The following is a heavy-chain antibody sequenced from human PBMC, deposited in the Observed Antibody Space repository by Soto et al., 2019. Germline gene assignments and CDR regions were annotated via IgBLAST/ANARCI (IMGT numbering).Heavy chain of an antibody. J-gene: IGHJ4*02. D-gene: IGHD3-22*01. CDR3: ATKRPYDSRYYFDY. CDR1: GFTFSSYA. V-gene: IGHV3-23*01. Sequence: PGGSLRLSCAASGFTFSSYAMSWVRQAPGKGLEWVSAISGSGGSTYYADSVKGRFTISRGNSKNTLYLQMNSLRAEDTAVYYCATKRPYDSRYYFDYWGQGTLVTVSS. CDR2: ISGSGGST.